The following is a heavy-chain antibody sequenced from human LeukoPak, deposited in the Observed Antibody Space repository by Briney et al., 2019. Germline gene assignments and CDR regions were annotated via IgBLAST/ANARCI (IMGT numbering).Heavy chain of an antibody. CDR3: ARAPYSSSWYDFDY. CDR1: GFTFSSHG. Sequence: GGSLRLSCAASGFTFSSHGMIWVRQAPGKGLEWVSYISPGSTTMYYADSVKGRFTISRDNAKNSLYLQMNSLRDEDTAVYYCARAPYSSSWYDFDYWGQGTLVTVSS. J-gene: IGHJ4*02. CDR2: ISPGSTTM. V-gene: IGHV3-48*02. D-gene: IGHD6-13*01.